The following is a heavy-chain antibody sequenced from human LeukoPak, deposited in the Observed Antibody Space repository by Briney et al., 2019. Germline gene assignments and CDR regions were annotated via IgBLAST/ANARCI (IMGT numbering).Heavy chain of an antibody. Sequence: SKTLSLTCTVSGGSISSYYWSWIRQPPGKGLEWIGYIYYSGSTNYNPSLKSRVTISVDTSKNQFSLKLSSVTAADTAVYYCARVGCSGGSCYSAYFDLWGRGTLVTVSS. CDR2: IYYSGST. CDR3: ARVGCSGGSCYSAYFDL. V-gene: IGHV4-59*01. CDR1: GGSISSYY. D-gene: IGHD2-15*01. J-gene: IGHJ2*01.